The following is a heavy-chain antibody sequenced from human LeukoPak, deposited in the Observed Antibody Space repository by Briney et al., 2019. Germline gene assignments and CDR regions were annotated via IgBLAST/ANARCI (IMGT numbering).Heavy chain of an antibody. CDR2: ISSNGGST. Sequence: PGGSLRLSCSASGFTFSSYAMHWVRQAPGKELEYVSGISSNGGSTYYADSVKGRFTISRDNSKNTLYLQMSSLRAEDTAVYCRVKGTAMVWGPMSDWGQGTLVTVSS. V-gene: IGHV3-64D*06. J-gene: IGHJ4*02. CDR1: GFTFSSYA. D-gene: IGHD5-18*01. CDR3: VKGTAMVWGPMSD.